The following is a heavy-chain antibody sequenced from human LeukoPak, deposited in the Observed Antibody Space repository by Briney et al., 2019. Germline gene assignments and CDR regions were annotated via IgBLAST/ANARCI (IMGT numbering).Heavy chain of an antibody. D-gene: IGHD6-19*01. CDR1: GXTFSSYA. Sequence: PGGSLRLSCAASGXTFSSYAMHWVRQAPGKGLEWVAVISYDGSNKYYADSVKGRFIISRDNSKNTLYLQMNSLRAEDTAVYYCARDKQYSSGWSNWFDPWGQGTLVTVSS. J-gene: IGHJ5*02. CDR3: ARDKQYSSGWSNWFDP. V-gene: IGHV3-30-3*01. CDR2: ISYDGSNK.